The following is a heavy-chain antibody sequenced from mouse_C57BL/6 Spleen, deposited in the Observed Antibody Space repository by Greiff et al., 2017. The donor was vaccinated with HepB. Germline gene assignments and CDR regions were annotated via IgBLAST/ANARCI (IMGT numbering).Heavy chain of an antibody. CDR3: ARSVGYYSNYYAMDY. D-gene: IGHD2-5*01. Sequence: EVQLQESGPELVKPGASVKIPCKASGYTFTDYNMDWVKQSHGKSLEWIGDINPNNGGTIYNQKFKGKATLTVDKSSSTAYMELRSLTSEDTAVYYCARSVGYYSNYYAMDYWGQGTSVTVSS. J-gene: IGHJ4*01. CDR2: INPNNGGT. V-gene: IGHV1-18*01. CDR1: GYTFTDYN.